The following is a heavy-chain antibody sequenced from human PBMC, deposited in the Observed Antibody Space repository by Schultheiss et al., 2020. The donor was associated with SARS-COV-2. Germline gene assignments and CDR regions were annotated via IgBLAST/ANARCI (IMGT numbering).Heavy chain of an antibody. Sequence: SETLSLTCTVSGGSISSYYWSWIRQPPGKGLEWIGYFYYSGSTNYNPSLKSRVTISVDTSKNQFSLKLSSVTAADTAVYYCARHKTPWYFDLWGRGTLVTVSS. CDR3: ARHKTPWYFDL. J-gene: IGHJ2*01. V-gene: IGHV4-59*08. CDR1: GGSISSYY. CDR2: FYYSGST.